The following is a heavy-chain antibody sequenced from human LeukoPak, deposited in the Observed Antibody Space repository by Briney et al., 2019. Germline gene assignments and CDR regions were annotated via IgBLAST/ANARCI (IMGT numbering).Heavy chain of an antibody. Sequence: SETLSLTCTVSGYSISSGYYWGWIRQPPGKGLEWIGSIYLSGSTYYNPSLKSRVTISVDTSKNQFSLKLSSVTAADTAVYYCARGVDDYSNDVSYNWFDPWGQGTLVTVSS. CDR1: GYSISSGYY. J-gene: IGHJ5*02. CDR3: ARGVDDYSNDVSYNWFDP. CDR2: IYLSGST. V-gene: IGHV4-38-2*02. D-gene: IGHD4-11*01.